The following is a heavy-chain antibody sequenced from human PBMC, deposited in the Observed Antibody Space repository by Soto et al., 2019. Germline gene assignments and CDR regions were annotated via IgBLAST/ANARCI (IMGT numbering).Heavy chain of an antibody. V-gene: IGHV5-10-1*01. Sequence: GESLKISCKGSGYSFTSYCISWLRQMPVKGREWMGRMDPSDSYTNYSPSFQGHVTISADKYISTAYLQWSSLKASDTAMYYCARLSVYWGATYDYWGQGPLVNVSS. D-gene: IGHD7-27*01. CDR1: GYSFTSYC. J-gene: IGHJ4*02. CDR3: ARLSVYWGATYDY. CDR2: MDPSDSYT.